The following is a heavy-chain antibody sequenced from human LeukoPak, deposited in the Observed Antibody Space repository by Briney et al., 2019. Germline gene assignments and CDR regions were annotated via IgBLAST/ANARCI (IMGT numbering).Heavy chain of an antibody. V-gene: IGHV3-30*18. CDR1: GFTFSNDG. D-gene: IGHD2-15*01. Sequence: PGGSLRLSCAPSGFTFSNDGMHWGRQAPGKGLGWVAVISYDGSNKYYADSVRGGVTISTENSKKTRCWQISSFRAEDTAVYYCAKDAEGGPAAYYYYSYMAVWGKGTTVTVSS. CDR3: AKDAEGGPAAYYYYSYMAV. J-gene: IGHJ6*03. CDR2: ISYDGSNK.